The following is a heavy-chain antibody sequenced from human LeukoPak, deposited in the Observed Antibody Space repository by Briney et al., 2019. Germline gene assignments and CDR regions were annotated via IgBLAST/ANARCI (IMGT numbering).Heavy chain of an antibody. Sequence: GGSLRPSCAASGFTFDDYTMHWVRQAPGKGLEWVSLISWDGGSTYYADSVKGRFTISRDNSKNSLYLQMNSLRTEDTALYYCAKDRGRWLQSDWYFDLWGRGTLVTVSS. CDR3: AKDRGRWLQSDWYFDL. V-gene: IGHV3-43*01. D-gene: IGHD5-24*01. CDR2: ISWDGGST. CDR1: GFTFDDYT. J-gene: IGHJ2*01.